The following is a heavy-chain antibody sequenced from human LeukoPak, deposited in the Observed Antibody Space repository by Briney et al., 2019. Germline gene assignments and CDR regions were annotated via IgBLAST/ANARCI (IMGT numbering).Heavy chain of an antibody. CDR1: GFTFSSYA. J-gene: IGHJ4*02. CDR3: SRYNWNDDY. CDR2: ISGSGGST. Sequence: PGGSLRLSCAASGFTFSSYAMSWVRQAPGKGLEWVPAISGSGGSTYYADSVKGRFTISRDNSKNTLYLQMNSLRAEDTAVYYCSRYNWNDDYWGQGTLVTVSS. V-gene: IGHV3-23*01. D-gene: IGHD1-1*01.